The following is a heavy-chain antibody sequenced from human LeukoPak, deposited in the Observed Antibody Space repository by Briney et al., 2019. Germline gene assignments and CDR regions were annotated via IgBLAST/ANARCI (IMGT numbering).Heavy chain of an antibody. CDR3: ARHVRPYSSSWYLDY. J-gene: IGHJ4*02. Sequence: GESLKISSKTSGYSFTSYCIGWVRQMSGRGLEWIGIICPGDSDTRYSPSFQGQVTISADKSLRTAYLQWSSLNASDTAMYYCARHVRPYSSSWYLDYWAQGILVTVSS. V-gene: IGHV5-51*01. D-gene: IGHD6-13*01. CDR1: GYSFTSYC. CDR2: ICPGDSDT.